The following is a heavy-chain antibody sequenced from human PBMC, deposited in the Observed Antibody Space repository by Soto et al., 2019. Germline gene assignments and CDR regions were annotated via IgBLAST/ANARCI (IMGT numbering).Heavy chain of an antibody. Sequence: VQLQESGEGLVKPSETLSLTCTVSGGSVSSYHWTWIRQSPGQGLEWIGYIFYNGSTDYNPSLKSRAPISLSTSKRHFSRKWTPVPAADTAFYYCAGEFFWRSSSSPTFYYSLDVWGKGATFTVSS. CDR1: GGSVSSYH. J-gene: IGHJ6*03. V-gene: IGHV4-4*08. D-gene: IGHD6-6*01. CDR2: IFYNGST. CDR3: AGEFFWRSSSSPTFYYSLDV.